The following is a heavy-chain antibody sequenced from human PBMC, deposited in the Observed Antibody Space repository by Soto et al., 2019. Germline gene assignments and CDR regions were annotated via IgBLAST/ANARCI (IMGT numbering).Heavy chain of an antibody. CDR1: GFTFSTSW. CDR2: IKQDGSAQ. Sequence: QAGGSLRLSCAASGFTFSTSWMTWVRQAPGKGLEWVANIKQDGSAQYYVDSLKGRFSVSRDNAKNSLYLQMNSLRAEDTAVYYCATQGYWGPFDYWGQGTLVTVSS. J-gene: IGHJ4*02. CDR3: ATQGYWGPFDY. V-gene: IGHV3-7*01. D-gene: IGHD7-27*01.